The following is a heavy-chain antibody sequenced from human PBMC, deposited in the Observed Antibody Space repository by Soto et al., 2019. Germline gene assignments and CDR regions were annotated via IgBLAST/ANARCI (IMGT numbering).Heavy chain of an antibody. CDR2: IYYSGST. CDR1: GGSISSSSYY. CDR3: ARNLGARRPYYYYYMDV. D-gene: IGHD1-26*01. Sequence: SDTLSLTCTVSGGSISSSSYYWGWIRQPPGKGLEWIGSIYYSGSTYYNPSLKSRVTISVDTSKNQFSLKLSSVTAADTAVYYCARNLGARRPYYYYYMDVWGKGTTVTVSS. J-gene: IGHJ6*03. V-gene: IGHV4-39*01.